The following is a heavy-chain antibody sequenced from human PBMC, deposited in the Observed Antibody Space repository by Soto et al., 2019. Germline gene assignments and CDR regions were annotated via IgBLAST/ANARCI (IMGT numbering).Heavy chain of an antibody. CDR3: SGVPPNNRGAPLDY. CDR2: ITSKAYRGTT. Sequence: GGSLRHSCTASGFTFGDYAVIWFRQAPGKGLEWVGYITSKAYRGTTQYAATVKGRFTISRDDSKSIAYLQMNSLKTDDTAVYYCSGVPPNNRGAPLDYWGQGTLVTVSS. CDR1: GFTFGDYA. D-gene: IGHD3-10*01. V-gene: IGHV3-49*03. J-gene: IGHJ4*02.